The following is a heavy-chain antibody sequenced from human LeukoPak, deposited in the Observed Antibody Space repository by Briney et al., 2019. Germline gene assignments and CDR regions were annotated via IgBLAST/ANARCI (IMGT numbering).Heavy chain of an antibody. CDR3: AKGATILRGPFDY. CDR1: GFTVSSNY. J-gene: IGHJ4*02. CDR2: ISGSGGST. V-gene: IGHV3-23*01. Sequence: GGSLRLSCAASGFTVSSNYMSWVRQAPGKGLEWVSAISGSGGSTYYADSVKGRFTISRDNSKNTLYLQMNSLRAEDTAVYYCAKGATILRGPFDYWGQGTLVTVSS. D-gene: IGHD5-12*01.